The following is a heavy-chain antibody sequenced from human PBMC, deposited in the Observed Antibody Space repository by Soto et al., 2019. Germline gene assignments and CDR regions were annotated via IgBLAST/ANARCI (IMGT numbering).Heavy chain of an antibody. D-gene: IGHD6-6*01. V-gene: IGHV1-8*01. CDR1: GYTFTSYD. CDR3: AREGYSSSSGSRGNWFAP. CDR2: MSPNSANT. J-gene: IGHJ5*02. Sequence: ASVKVSCKASGYTFTSYDINWVRQATGQGLEWMGWMSPNSANTGYAQKFQGRVTMTRNTSISTAYMELNSLRSEDTAVYYCAREGYSSSSGSRGNWFAPWGQGTMVTVSS.